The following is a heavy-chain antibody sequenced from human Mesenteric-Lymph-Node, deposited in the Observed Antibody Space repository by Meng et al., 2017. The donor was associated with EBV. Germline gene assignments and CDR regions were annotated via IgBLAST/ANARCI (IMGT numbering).Heavy chain of an antibody. V-gene: IGHV1-69*01. Sequence: QGQLVQSGAEVKKPGSSVKVSCKASGGTFSSYRINWVRQAPGHGLEWMGGIIPIFGTTTYAQKFQGRVTITADESTTTAYMELSSLTSEDTALYYCARDRSYSDSTVSFDPWGQGTLVTVSS. CDR2: IIPIFGTT. CDR3: ARDRSYSDSTVSFDP. J-gene: IGHJ5*02. CDR1: GGTFSSYR. D-gene: IGHD2/OR15-2a*01.